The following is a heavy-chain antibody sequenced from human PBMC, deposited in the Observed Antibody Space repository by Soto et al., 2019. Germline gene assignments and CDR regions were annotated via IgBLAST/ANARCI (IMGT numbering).Heavy chain of an antibody. CDR3: AKDLDVWGSYPAD. CDR2: IGTIGDT. V-gene: IGHV3-13*04. CDR1: GFTFSSYD. J-gene: IGHJ4*02. Sequence: QPGGSLRLSCAASGFTFSSYDMHWVRQATGKGLEWVSAIGTIGDTYYPDSMKGRFIISRDNSKNTLYLQMNSLRAEDTAVYYCAKDLDVWGSYPADWGQGTVVTVSS. D-gene: IGHD3-16*02.